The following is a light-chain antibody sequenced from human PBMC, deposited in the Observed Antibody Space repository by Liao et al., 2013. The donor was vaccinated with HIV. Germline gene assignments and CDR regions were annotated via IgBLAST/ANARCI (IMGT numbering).Light chain of an antibody. CDR1: NLGDRF. CDR2: EDT. CDR3: QAWDNSTPV. V-gene: IGLV3-1*01. Sequence: SYELTQPPSVSVSPGHTANITCSGDNLGDRFSSWYYQKPGQSPVLVIYEDTKRPSGIPERFSGSNSGNTATLTISETQSMDEADYYCQAWDNSTPVFGTGTKVTV. J-gene: IGLJ1*01.